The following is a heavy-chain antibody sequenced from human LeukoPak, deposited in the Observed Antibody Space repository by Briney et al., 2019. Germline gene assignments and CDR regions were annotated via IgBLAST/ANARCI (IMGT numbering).Heavy chain of an antibody. D-gene: IGHD5-18*01. CDR3: ARDGYSYGYQVTFGDY. CDR2: ISAYNGNT. Sequence: GASVKVSCKASGYTFTSYGISWVRQAPGQGLEWMGWISAYNGNTNYAQKLQGRVTMTTDTSTSTAYMELRSLRSDDTAVYYCARDGYSYGYQVTFGDYWGQGTLVTVSS. CDR1: GYTFTSYG. J-gene: IGHJ4*02. V-gene: IGHV1-18*01.